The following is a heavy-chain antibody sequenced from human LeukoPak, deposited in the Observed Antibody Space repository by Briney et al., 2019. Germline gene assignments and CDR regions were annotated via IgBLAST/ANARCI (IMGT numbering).Heavy chain of an antibody. CDR1: GFTFSNYL. D-gene: IGHD6-13*01. CDR2: INSDGSTT. J-gene: IGHJ4*02. CDR3: ARGSAAPGLIEY. V-gene: IGHV3-74*01. Sequence: GGSLRLSCAASGFTFSNYLIHWVRQAPGKGLVWVSRINSDGSTTNYADSVKGRFTISRDNAKSTVYLQVNSLRAEDTAVYYCARGSAAPGLIEYWGQGTLATVSS.